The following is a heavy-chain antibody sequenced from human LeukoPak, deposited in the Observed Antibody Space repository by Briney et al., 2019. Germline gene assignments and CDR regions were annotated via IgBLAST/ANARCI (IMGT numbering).Heavy chain of an antibody. V-gene: IGHV1-18*01. CDR1: GYTFTTYG. D-gene: IGHD4-17*01. CDR3: ARDFYGPQY. Sequence: ASVKVSCKASGYTFTTYGISWVRQAPVQGLEWMGWISTYNGNTNYAQKFQGRVTMTTDTYTSTAYMELRSLRSDDTALYYCARDFYGPQYWGQGTLVTVSS. CDR2: ISTYNGNT. J-gene: IGHJ4*02.